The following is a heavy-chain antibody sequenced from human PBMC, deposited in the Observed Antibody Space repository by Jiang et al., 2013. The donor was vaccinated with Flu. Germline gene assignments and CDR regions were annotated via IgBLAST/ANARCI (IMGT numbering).Heavy chain of an antibody. CDR2: IYWDDDK. J-gene: IGHJ3*02. CDR3: AHRLGYCSGGSCLMTPHDAFDI. Sequence: KPTQTLTLTCTFSGFSLSTSGVGVGWIRQPPGKALEWLALIYWDDDKRYSPSLKSRLTITKDTSKNQVVLTMTNMDPVDTATYYCAHRLGYCSGGSCLMTPHDAFDIWGQGTMVTVSS. CDR1: GFSLSTSGVG. D-gene: IGHD2-15*01. V-gene: IGHV2-5*02.